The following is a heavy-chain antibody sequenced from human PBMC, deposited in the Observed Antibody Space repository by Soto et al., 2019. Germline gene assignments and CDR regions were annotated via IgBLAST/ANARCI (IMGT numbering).Heavy chain of an antibody. CDR1: GYTFTSYG. Sequence: ASVKVSCKASGYTFTSYGISWVRQAPGQGLEWMGWISAYNGNTNYAQKLQGRVTMTTDTSTSTAYMELRSLRSDDTAVYYCARVVGPVGWPIDWYFDLWGRGTLVTVSS. CDR2: ISAYNGNT. J-gene: IGHJ2*01. V-gene: IGHV1-18*01. CDR3: ARVVGPVGWPIDWYFDL. D-gene: IGHD1-26*01.